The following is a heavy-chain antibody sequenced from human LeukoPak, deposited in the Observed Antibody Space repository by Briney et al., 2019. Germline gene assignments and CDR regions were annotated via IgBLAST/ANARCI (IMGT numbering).Heavy chain of an antibody. CDR1: GFTFSSYA. J-gene: IGHJ6*03. Sequence: GGSLRLSCAASGFTFSSYAMSWVRQAPGKGLEWVSAISGSGGSTYYADSVKGRFTISRDNSKNTLYLQMNSLRAEDTAVYYCAKGPRYSSSWTSYYYMDVWGKGTTVTVSS. CDR3: AKGPRYSSSWTSYYYMDV. D-gene: IGHD6-13*01. CDR2: ISGSGGST. V-gene: IGHV3-23*01.